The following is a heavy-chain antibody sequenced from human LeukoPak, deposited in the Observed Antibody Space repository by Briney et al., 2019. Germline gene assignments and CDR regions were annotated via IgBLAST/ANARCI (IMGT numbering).Heavy chain of an antibody. CDR2: IYHTGST. CDR1: GYSISSGYY. CDR3: ARVGRWTGGRRVDWYFDL. Sequence: PSVTLSLTCAVSGYSISSGYYWGWIRQPPGTGLALIGSIYHTGSTYYNPSLKSRVTISVDTSKNQFSLKLSSVSAADTAVYYCARVGRWTGGRRVDWYFDLWGRGTLVTVSS. V-gene: IGHV4-38-2*01. D-gene: IGHD3/OR15-3a*01. J-gene: IGHJ2*01.